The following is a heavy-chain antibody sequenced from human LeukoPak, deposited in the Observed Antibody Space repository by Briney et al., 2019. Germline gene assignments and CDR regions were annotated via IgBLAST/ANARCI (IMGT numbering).Heavy chain of an antibody. J-gene: IGHJ5*02. D-gene: IGHD5-18*01. CDR1: GFTFSSYA. V-gene: IGHV3-30*04. CDR3: ASGKYRYGDNWFDP. CDR2: MSYDGSNK. Sequence: AGGSLRLSCAASGFTFSSYAMHWVRQAPGKGLEWVAVMSYDGSNKYYADSVKGRFTISRDNSKNTLYLQMNSLRAEDTAVYFCASGKYRYGDNWFDPWGQGTLVTVSS.